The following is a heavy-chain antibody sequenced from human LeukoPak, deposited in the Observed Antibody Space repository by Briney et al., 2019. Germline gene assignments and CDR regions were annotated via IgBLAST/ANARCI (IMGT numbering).Heavy chain of an antibody. J-gene: IGHJ4*02. V-gene: IGHV3-74*01. D-gene: IGHD6-6*01. CDR1: GITVSSTY. CDR3: ARHTTDRPNLIDH. CDR2: INYDGTST. Sequence: GGSLRLSCAAPGITVSSTYMSWVRQAPGKGLVWVSRINYDGTSTNYADSVKGRFTISRDNARDTLYLQMNSLRAEDTAVYYCARHTTDRPNLIDHWGQGTLVTVSS.